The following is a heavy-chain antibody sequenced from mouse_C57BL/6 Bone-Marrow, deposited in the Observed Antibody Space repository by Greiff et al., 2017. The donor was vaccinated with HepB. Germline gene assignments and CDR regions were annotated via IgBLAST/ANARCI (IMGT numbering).Heavy chain of an antibody. V-gene: IGHV1-63*01. J-gene: IGHJ2*01. D-gene: IGHD1-1*01. CDR3: ARYYGSFFDY. CDR2: IYPGGGYT. Sequence: VKLMESGAELVRPGTSVKMSCKASGYTFTNYWIGWAKQRPGHGLEWIGDIYPGGGYTNYNEKFKGKATLTADKSSSTAYMQFSSLTSEDSAIYYCARYYGSFFDYWGQGTTLTVSS. CDR1: GYTFTNYW.